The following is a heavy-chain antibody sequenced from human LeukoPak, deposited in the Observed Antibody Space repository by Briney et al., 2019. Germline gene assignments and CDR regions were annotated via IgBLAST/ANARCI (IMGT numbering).Heavy chain of an antibody. CDR1: GFTFSTYW. J-gene: IGHJ6*02. CDR3: ARTVLRGNYYYGMDV. D-gene: IGHD3-10*01. CDR2: IKPDGSEK. V-gene: IGHV3-7*01. Sequence: GGSLRLSCAASGFTFSTYWMSWVRQAPGKGLEWVANIKPDGSEKYYVDSVKGRFTISRDNARDNAKNSLYLQINSLRAEDTAVYYCARTVLRGNYYYGMDVWGQGTTVTVSS.